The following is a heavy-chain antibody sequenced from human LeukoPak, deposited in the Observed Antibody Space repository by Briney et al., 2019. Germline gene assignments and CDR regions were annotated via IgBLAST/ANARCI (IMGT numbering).Heavy chain of an antibody. J-gene: IGHJ5*02. D-gene: IGHD3-3*01. CDR2: ISAGVDS. CDR1: GFPFSDYD. V-gene: IGHV3-13*01. CDR3: ARAVNTGNFFALAS. Sequence: GVSLRLSCTASGFPFSDYDMHRLRQATGGGREWVSAISAGVDSDYPESVRGRFTISRENAKSSLYLQRNSLRAGDTAVYYCARAVNTGNFFALASWGQGVLVIVSS.